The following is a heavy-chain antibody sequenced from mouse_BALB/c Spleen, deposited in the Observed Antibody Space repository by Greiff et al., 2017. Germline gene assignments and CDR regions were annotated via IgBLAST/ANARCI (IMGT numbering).Heavy chain of an antibody. D-gene: IGHD1-1*01. Sequence: DVKLVESGGDLVKPGGSPKLSCAASGFTFSSYGMSWVRQTPDKRLEWVATISSGGSYTYYPDSVKGRFTISRDNAKNTLYLQMSSLKSEDTAMYYCAREGTTVLDYWGQGTTLTVSS. CDR1: GFTFSSYG. CDR2: ISSGGSYT. J-gene: IGHJ2*01. CDR3: AREGTTVLDY. V-gene: IGHV5-6*02.